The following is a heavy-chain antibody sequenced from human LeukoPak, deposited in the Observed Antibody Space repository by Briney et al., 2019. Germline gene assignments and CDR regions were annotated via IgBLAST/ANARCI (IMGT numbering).Heavy chain of an antibody. CDR1: GGSISTSNW. J-gene: IGHJ4*02. V-gene: IGHV4-4*02. Sequence: SETLSLTCAVSGGSISTSNWWSWVRQPPGKGLEWIGEIYHSGSTNYNPSLKSRVTISVDTSKNQFSLKLSSVTAADTAVYYCAGVGAGDIVATWRPTRYYFDYRGQGTLVTVSS. D-gene: IGHD5-12*01. CDR3: AGVGAGDIVATWRPTRYYFDY. CDR2: IYHSGST.